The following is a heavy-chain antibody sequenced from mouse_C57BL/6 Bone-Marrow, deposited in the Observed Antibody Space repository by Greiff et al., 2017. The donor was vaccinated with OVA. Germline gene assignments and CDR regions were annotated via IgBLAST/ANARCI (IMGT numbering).Heavy chain of an antibody. J-gene: IGHJ1*03. V-gene: IGHV1-52*01. CDR2: IDPSDSET. Sequence: QVQLQQPGAELVRPGSSVKLSCKASGYTFTSYWMHWVKQRPIQGLEWIGNIDPSDSETHYNQKFKDKATLTVDKSSSTAYMQLSSLTSEDSAVYYCARRARGWYCDVWGTGTTVTVSS. CDR1: GYTFTSYW. CDR3: ARRARGWYCDV.